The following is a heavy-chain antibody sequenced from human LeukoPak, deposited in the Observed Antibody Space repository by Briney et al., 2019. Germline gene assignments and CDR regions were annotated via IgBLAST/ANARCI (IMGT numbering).Heavy chain of an antibody. Sequence: PGGSLRLSCAASGFTFDDYAMHWVRQASGKGLEWVSLISGDGGSTYYADSVKGRFTISRDNSKNSLYLQMNSLRTEDTALYYCAKDIRDYYYMDVWGKGTTVTVSS. V-gene: IGHV3-43*02. CDR2: ISGDGGST. CDR3: AKDIRDYYYMDV. J-gene: IGHJ6*03. CDR1: GFTFDDYA.